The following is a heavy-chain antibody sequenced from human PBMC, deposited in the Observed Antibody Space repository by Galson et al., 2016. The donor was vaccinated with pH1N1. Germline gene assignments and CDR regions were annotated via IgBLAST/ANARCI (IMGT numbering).Heavy chain of an antibody. CDR3: ARDLGYAYGFYYYYYMDV. D-gene: IGHD5-18*01. J-gene: IGHJ6*03. V-gene: IGHV3-48*04. CDR2: ISRSVTNI. Sequence: SLRLSCAASGFSLSSYSMNWGRQAPGKGLEWVSYISRSVTNIYYAGSVKGRFTISRDTAKNSLYLQMDSLRLDDTAVYFCARDLGYAYGFYYYYYMDVWGKGTTVTVSS. CDR1: GFSLSSYS.